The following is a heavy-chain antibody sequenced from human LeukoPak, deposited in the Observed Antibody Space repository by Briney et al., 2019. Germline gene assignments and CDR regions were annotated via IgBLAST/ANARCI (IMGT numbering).Heavy chain of an antibody. Sequence: GGSLRLSCAASGVTVSSNYMSWVRQAPGKGLEWVAGISGSGGSTYYADSVKGRFTISRDNSKNTLYLQMISLRAEDTAVYFCAKRGVVIRVILVGFHKEAYYFDSWGQGALVTVSS. CDR3: AKRGVVIRVILVGFHKEAYYFDS. CDR1: GVTVSSNY. J-gene: IGHJ4*02. V-gene: IGHV3-23*01. CDR2: ISGSGGST. D-gene: IGHD3-22*01.